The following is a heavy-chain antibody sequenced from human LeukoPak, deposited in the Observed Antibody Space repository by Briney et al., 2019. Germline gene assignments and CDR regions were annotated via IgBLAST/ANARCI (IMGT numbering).Heavy chain of an antibody. CDR3: ARDGVLLWFGEPLDY. CDR1: GFTFSSYS. CDR2: ISSSSSYI. D-gene: IGHD3-10*01. Sequence: PGGSLRLSCAASGFTFSSYSMNWVRQAPGKGLEWVSSISSSSSYIYYADSVKGRFTISRDNAKNSPYLQMNSLRAEDTAVYYCARDGVLLWFGEPLDYWGQGTLVTVSS. V-gene: IGHV3-21*01. J-gene: IGHJ4*02.